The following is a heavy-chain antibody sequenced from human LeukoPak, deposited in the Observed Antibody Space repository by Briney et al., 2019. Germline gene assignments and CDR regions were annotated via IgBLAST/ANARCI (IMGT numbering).Heavy chain of an antibody. CDR2: ISGGGSAI. CDR3: ARDYHFDY. V-gene: IGHV3-48*03. Sequence: HPGGSLRLSCAASGFTFSGFEMNWVRQAPGKGLGWVSYISGGGSAIYYADSVKGRFTISRDNSKNSLYLQMNSLRVEDTAVYFCARDYHFDYWGQGTLVTVSS. J-gene: IGHJ4*02. CDR1: GFTFSGFE.